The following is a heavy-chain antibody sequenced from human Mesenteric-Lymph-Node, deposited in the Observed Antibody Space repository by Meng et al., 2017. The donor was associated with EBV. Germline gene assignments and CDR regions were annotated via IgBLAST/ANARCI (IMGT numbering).Heavy chain of an antibody. CDR3: ARETRERYFEFDY. Sequence: QVQQPEPGPVLVKPSETLARTCTGSGGSVSSGLYYWSWIRQSPVKGLEWIGYIFFGGSTYYNPSLKNRVTISIDRSKNQFSVKLDSVTAADTAVDNCARETRERYFEFDYWGQGTLVTVSS. CDR2: IFFGGST. J-gene: IGHJ4*02. D-gene: IGHD2/OR15-2a*01. V-gene: IGHV4-61*01. CDR1: GGSVSSGLYY.